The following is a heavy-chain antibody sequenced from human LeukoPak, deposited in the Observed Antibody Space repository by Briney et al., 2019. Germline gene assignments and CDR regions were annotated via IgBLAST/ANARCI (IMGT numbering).Heavy chain of an antibody. CDR1: GFTFSSYA. CDR3: ARGYVFSSSSLGY. Sequence: WGTLSLTCAASGFTFSSYAMHWVRQAPGKGLEYVSAISSNGGSTYYANSVKGRFTISRDNSKNTLYLQMGSLRAEDMAVYYCARGYVFSSSSLGYWGQGTLVTVSS. J-gene: IGHJ4*02. CDR2: ISSNGGST. D-gene: IGHD6-6*01. V-gene: IGHV3-64*01.